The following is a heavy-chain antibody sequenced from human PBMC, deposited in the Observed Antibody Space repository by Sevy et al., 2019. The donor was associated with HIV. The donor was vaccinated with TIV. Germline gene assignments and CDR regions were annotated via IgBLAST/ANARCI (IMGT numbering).Heavy chain of an antibody. D-gene: IGHD6-13*01. CDR3: AKDLDSSSWYYYYGMDV. V-gene: IGHV3-30*18. CDR2: ISYDGSNK. CDR1: GFTFSSYG. J-gene: IGHJ6*02. Sequence: GGSLRLSCAASGFTFSSYGMHWVRQAPGKGLEWVAVISYDGSNKYYADSVKGRFTISGDNSKNTLYLQMNSLGAEDTAVYYCAKDLDSSSWYYYYGMDVWGQGTTVTVSS.